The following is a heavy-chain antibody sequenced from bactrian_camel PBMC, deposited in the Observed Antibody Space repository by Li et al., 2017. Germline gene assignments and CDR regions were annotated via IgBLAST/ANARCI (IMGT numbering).Heavy chain of an antibody. D-gene: IGHD1*01. CDR2: ITSGGGNT. CDR3: AAGPAWICLIGILPSSSRYNN. CDR1: STTFTNYY. J-gene: IGHJ4*01. V-gene: IGHV3S40*01. Sequence: VQLVESGGDVVLPGGSLRLSCTATSTTFTNYYMSWIRQAPGKGLEWVSTITSGGGNTYYAASVAGRFTISRDNAKNTVYLQMSKLKPEDTAMYRCAAGPAWICLIGILPSSSRYNNWGQGTQVTVS.